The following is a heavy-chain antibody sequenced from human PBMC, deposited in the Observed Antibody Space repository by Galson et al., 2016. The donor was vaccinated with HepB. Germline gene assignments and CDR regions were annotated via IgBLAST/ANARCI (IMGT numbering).Heavy chain of an antibody. D-gene: IGHD3-3*01. CDR3: AGLYQGFSEWLLSFDY. J-gene: IGHJ4*02. CDR1: CGSISSSSYY. Sequence: SETLSLTCTVSCGSISSSSYYWGWIRQPPGKGLDWIGSIYYSGTTYYNPSPKSRVTISVDTSKNQFSLKLSSVTAADTAVYYCAGLYQGFSEWLLSFDYWGQGILVTVSS. V-gene: IGHV4-39*01. CDR2: IYYSGTT.